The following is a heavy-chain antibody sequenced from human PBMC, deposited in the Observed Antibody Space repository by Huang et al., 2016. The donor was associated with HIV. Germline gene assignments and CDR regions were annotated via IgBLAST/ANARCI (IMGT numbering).Heavy chain of an antibody. CDR3: ARTKGEFDF. CDR1: GYKFHSYE. J-gene: IGHJ4*02. V-gene: IGHV1-18*04. Sequence: QIHLVQSGPEVKQPGASVKVSCKASGYKFHSYEITWVRQTPGQGLEWMGWISGDNVRTRFAQKFQDRLTMTTDVSTSTAYLELRSLRLDDTAVYYCARTKGEFDFWGQGALVTVSS. D-gene: IGHD3-16*01. CDR2: ISGDNVRT.